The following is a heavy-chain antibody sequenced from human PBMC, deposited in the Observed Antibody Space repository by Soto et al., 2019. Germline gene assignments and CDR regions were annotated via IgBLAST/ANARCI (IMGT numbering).Heavy chain of an antibody. D-gene: IGHD1-26*01. Sequence: PVGSLRLSCAASGFTFSIYWMHWVRQAPGKGLMWVSRINSDGSSTNYADSVKGRFTISRDNAKNTLYLQVNSLRAEDTAVYYCARVPLPLLGATDYFDYWGQGALVTVSS. CDR3: ARVPLPLLGATDYFDY. CDR1: GFTFSIYW. J-gene: IGHJ4*02. CDR2: INSDGSST. V-gene: IGHV3-74*01.